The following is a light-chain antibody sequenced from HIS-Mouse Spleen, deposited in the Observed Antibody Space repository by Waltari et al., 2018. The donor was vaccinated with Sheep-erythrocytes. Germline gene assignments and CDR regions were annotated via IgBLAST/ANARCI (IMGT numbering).Light chain of an antibody. CDR2: EGS. J-gene: IGLJ2*01. CDR1: SRDFWCYNL. CDR3: CSYAGSSTLV. Sequence: QSALTQPASVSGSPGQSITIPCTGTSRDFWCYNLVPWYQQHPGKAPKLMIYEGSKRPSGVSNRFSGSKSGNTASLTISGLQAEDEADYYCCSYAGSSTLVFGGGTKLTVL. V-gene: IGLV2-23*01.